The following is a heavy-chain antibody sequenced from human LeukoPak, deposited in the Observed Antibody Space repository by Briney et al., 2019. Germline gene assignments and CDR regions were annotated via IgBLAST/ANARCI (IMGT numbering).Heavy chain of an antibody. J-gene: IGHJ4*02. CDR3: ARGSSSWRFDY. V-gene: IGHV4-31*03. CDR2: IYYSGST. CDR1: GGSISSGGYY. D-gene: IGHD6-13*01. Sequence: SETLSLTCTVSGGSISSGGYYWSWIRQHPGKGLEWIGYIYYSGSTYYNPSLKSRVTISVDTSKNQFSLKLSSVTAADTAAYYCARGSSSWRFDYWGQGTLVTVSS.